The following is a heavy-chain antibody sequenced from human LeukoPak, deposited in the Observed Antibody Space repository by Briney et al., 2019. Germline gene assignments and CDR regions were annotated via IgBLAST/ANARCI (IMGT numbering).Heavy chain of an antibody. D-gene: IGHD2-15*01. CDR3: ASRNPVGYCSGGSCGRGLTDY. Sequence: PGPSLRLSCAASGFTVSSNYMSWVRQAPGKGMEWVSVIYIGVSTYYGASVKGRFTISRDNSKNTLYLQMNSLRAEDTAVYYCASRNPVGYCSGGSCGRGLTDYWGQGTLVTVSS. CDR1: GFTVSSNY. CDR2: IYIGVST. V-gene: IGHV3-53*01. J-gene: IGHJ4*02.